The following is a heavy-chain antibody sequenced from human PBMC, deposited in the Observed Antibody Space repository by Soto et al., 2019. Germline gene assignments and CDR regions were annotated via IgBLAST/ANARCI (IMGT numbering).Heavy chain of an antibody. CDR2: IYYSGST. J-gene: IGHJ4*02. CDR3: ARPRRGYYFDY. CDR1: GGSISSSSYY. D-gene: IGHD3-10*01. V-gene: IGHV4-39*01. Sequence: PSETLSLTCTVSGGSISSSSYYWGWIRQPPGKGLEWIGSIYYSGSTYYNPSLKSRVTISVDTSKNQFSLKLSSVTAADTAVYYCARPRRGYYFDYWGQGTLVTVSS.